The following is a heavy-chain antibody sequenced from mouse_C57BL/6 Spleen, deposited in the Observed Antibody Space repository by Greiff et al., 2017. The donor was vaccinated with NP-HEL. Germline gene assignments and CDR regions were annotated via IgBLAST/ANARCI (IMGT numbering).Heavy chain of an antibody. V-gene: IGHV14-4*01. CDR1: GFNIKDDY. CDR3: TTPYGSSYFSYAMDY. J-gene: IGHJ4*01. Sequence: EVQLQQSGAELVRPGASVKLSCTASGFNIKDDYMHWVKQRPEQGLEWIGWIDPENGDTEYASKFQGKATITADTSSNTAYLQLSSLTSEDTAVYYCTTPYGSSYFSYAMDYWGQGTSVTVSS. D-gene: IGHD1-1*01. CDR2: IDPENGDT.